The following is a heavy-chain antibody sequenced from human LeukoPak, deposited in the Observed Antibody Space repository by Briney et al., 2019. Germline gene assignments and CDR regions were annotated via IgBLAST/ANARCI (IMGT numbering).Heavy chain of an antibody. Sequence: SETLSLTCTVSGGSISSFYWSWIRQPPGKGLGWIGYIYYSGSTNYNPSLKSRVTISVDTSKNQFSLKLSSVTAADTAVYYCARQPSYDILTGSFFDYWGQGTLVTVSS. V-gene: IGHV4-59*08. J-gene: IGHJ4*02. CDR3: ARQPSYDILTGSFFDY. CDR1: GGSISSFY. D-gene: IGHD3-9*01. CDR2: IYYSGST.